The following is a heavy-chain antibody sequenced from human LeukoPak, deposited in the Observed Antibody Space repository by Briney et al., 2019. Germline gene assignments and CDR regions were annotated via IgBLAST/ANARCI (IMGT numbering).Heavy chain of an antibody. D-gene: IGHD3-16*01. Sequence: SETLSLTCTVSGGSVSSGSYYWSWIRQPPGKGLEWIGYIYYSGSTNHNPSLKSRVTISVDTSKNQFSLKLSSVTAADTAVYYCARGRLTYGMDVWGQGTTVTVSS. CDR1: GGSVSSGSYY. CDR2: IYYSGST. V-gene: IGHV4-61*01. CDR3: ARGRLTYGMDV. J-gene: IGHJ6*02.